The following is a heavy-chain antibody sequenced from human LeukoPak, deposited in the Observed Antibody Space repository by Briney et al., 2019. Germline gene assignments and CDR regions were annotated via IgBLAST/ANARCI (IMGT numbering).Heavy chain of an antibody. CDR3: ARQYGLDFDY. Sequence: SETLSLTCTVSGGSISSSSYYWGWIRQPPGKGLEWIGSIYYSGSTYYNPSLKSRVTISVDTSKNQFSLKLSSVTAADTDVSYCARQYGLDFDYWGQGTLVTVSS. V-gene: IGHV4-39*01. D-gene: IGHD3/OR15-3a*01. J-gene: IGHJ4*02. CDR2: IYYSGST. CDR1: GGSISSSSYY.